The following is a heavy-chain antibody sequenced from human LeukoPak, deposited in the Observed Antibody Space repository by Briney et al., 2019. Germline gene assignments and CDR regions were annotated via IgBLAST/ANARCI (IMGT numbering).Heavy chain of an antibody. D-gene: IGHD3-10*01. Sequence: ASVKVSCKASGYTFTGYYMHWVRQAPGQGLEWMGWINPNRGGTNYAQKFQGRVTMTRDTSTSTVYMELSSLRSEDTAVYYCARPMVRGANGAFDIWGQGTMVTVSS. V-gene: IGHV1-2*02. J-gene: IGHJ3*02. CDR3: ARPMVRGANGAFDI. CDR2: INPNRGGT. CDR1: GYTFTGYY.